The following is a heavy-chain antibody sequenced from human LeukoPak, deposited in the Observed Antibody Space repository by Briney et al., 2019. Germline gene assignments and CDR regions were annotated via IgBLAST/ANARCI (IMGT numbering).Heavy chain of an antibody. CDR1: GGSFSGYY. J-gene: IGHJ5*02. CDR3: ARAGYGDFNWFDP. D-gene: IGHD4-17*01. V-gene: IGHV4-34*01. CDR2: INHSGST. Sequence: SETLSLTCAVYGGSFSGYYWSWIRQPPGKGLEWIGEINHSGSTNYNPSLKSLVTISVDTSKNQFSLKLSSVTAADAAVYYCARAGYGDFNWFDPWGQGTLVTVSS.